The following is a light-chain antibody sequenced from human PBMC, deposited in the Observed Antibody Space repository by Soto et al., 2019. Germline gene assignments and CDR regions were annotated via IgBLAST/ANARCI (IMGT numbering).Light chain of an antibody. Sequence: EIVLTQSPGTLSLSPGERATLSCRASQSVSSSYLAWYQQKPGQAPRLLIYGASSRATGIPDRFSGSGSGTDVTLTISRLEPEDLAVYYCQQYCSSPQTVGQKTRLEIK. J-gene: IGKJ5*01. CDR3: QQYCSSPQT. CDR2: GAS. CDR1: QSVSSSY. V-gene: IGKV3-20*01.